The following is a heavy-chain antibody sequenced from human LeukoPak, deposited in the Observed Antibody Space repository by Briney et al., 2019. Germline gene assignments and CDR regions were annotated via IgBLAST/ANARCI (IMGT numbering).Heavy chain of an antibody. V-gene: IGHV4-59*01. CDR1: GGSISSYY. Sequence: PSETLSLTCTVSGGSISSYYWSWIRQPPGNGLEWIGYIYYSGSTNYNPSLQSRVTISVDTSKNQFSLKLSSVTAADTAIYYCASLDTSGYYYFDYWGQGTLVTVSS. CDR2: IYYSGST. CDR3: ASLDTSGYYYFDY. D-gene: IGHD3-22*01. J-gene: IGHJ4*02.